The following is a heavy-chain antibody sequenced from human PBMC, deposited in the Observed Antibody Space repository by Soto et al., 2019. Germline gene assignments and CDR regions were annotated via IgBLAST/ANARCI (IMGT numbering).Heavy chain of an antibody. CDR3: ARDYIVVVPAATYYYGMDV. J-gene: IGHJ6*02. CDR2: ISSSSSYI. V-gene: IGHV3-21*01. CDR1: GFTFVSYS. D-gene: IGHD2-2*01. Sequence: WGSLRLSCAASGFTFVSYSISCVRHSPLKWREWVSSISSSSSYIYYADSVKGRFTISRDNAKNSLYLQMNSLRAEDTAVYYCARDYIVVVPAATYYYGMDVWGQGTTVTVSS.